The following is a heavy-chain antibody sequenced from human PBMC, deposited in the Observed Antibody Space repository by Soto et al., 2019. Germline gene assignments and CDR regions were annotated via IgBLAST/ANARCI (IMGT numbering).Heavy chain of an antibody. J-gene: IGHJ4*02. CDR1: EFTFSTYA. CDR3: AKPWVPSIKDRPPRFDY. D-gene: IGHD6-6*01. V-gene: IGHV3-23*01. CDR2: FSDSGDLT. Sequence: GGSLRLSCADSEFTFSTYAMTWVRQAPGRGLQWVATFSDSGDLTYYADSVKGRFTISRDNSRNTLYLQMSHLRAEDTALYYCAKPWVPSIKDRPPRFDYWGRGTLVTVSS.